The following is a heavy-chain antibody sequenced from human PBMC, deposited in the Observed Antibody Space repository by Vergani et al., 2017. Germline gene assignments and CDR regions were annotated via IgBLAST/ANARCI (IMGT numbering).Heavy chain of an antibody. CDR3: AKDRTRQLYDAFDI. V-gene: IGHV3-9*01. J-gene: IGHJ3*02. CDR2: ISWNSGST. CDR1: GFTFDDYA. D-gene: IGHD2-2*02. Sequence: EVQLVESGGGLVQPGRSLRLSCAASGFTFDDYAMHWVRQAPGKGLEGVSGISWNSGSTGYADSVKGRFTISRDNAKNSLYLQMNSLRAEDTALYYCAKDRTRQLYDAFDIWGQGTMVTVSS.